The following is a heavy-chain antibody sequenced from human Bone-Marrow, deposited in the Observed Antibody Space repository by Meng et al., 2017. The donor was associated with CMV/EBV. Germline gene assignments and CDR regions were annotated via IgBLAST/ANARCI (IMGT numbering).Heavy chain of an antibody. CDR1: RFIFGDYA. D-gene: IGHD2-21*01. CDR2: ITWDGGST. V-gene: IGHV3-43D*03. Sequence: GESLKISCAASRFIFGDYAMHWVRQAPGKGLEWVSLITWDGGSTYYADSVKGRFTISRDNSKNSLYLQMNSLRAEDTAVYYCARPNVMGTVVVIAYFDYWGQGTLVTVSS. J-gene: IGHJ4*02. CDR3: ARPNVMGTVVVIAYFDY.